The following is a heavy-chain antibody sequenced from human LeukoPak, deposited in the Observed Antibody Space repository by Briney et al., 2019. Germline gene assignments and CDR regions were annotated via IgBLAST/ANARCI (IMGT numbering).Heavy chain of an antibody. CDR2: IWYDGSNK. V-gene: IGHV3-33*01. D-gene: IGHD6-19*01. J-gene: IGHJ4*02. CDR1: GFTFSSYG. Sequence: QSGGSLRLSCAASGFTFSSYGMPWVRQAPGKGLEWVAVIWYDGSNKYYADSVKGRFTISRDNSKNTLYLQMNSLRAEDTAVYYCARDFYSSGLPGFDYWGQGTLVTVSS. CDR3: ARDFYSSGLPGFDY.